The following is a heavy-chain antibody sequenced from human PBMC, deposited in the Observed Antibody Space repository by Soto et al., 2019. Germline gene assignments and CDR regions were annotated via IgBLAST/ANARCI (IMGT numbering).Heavy chain of an antibody. CDR3: AKDIGLARPDYYYGMDV. CDR1: GFTFDDYA. Sequence: EVQLVESGGGLVQPGRSLRLSCAASGFTFDDYAMHWVRQAPGKGLEWVSGISWNSGSIGYADSVKGRFTISRDNAKKSLYLQMNSLRAVDTALYYCAKDIGLARPDYYYGMDVWGQGTTVTVSS. V-gene: IGHV3-9*01. J-gene: IGHJ6*02. CDR2: ISWNSGSI. D-gene: IGHD6-6*01.